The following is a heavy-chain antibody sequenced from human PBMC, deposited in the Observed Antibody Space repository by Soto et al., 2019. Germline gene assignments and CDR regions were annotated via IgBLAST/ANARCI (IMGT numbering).Heavy chain of an antibody. V-gene: IGHV4-59*01. D-gene: IGHD3-3*01. CDR1: GGSISSYY. J-gene: IGHJ4*02. CDR2: IYYSGST. CDR3: ARGVFGGLFDY. Sequence: SETLSLTCTVSGGSISSYYWSWIRQPPGKGLEWIGYIYYSGSTNYNPSLKSRVTISVDTSKNQFSLKLSSVTAADTAVYYCARGVFGGLFDYWGQGTLVTVSS.